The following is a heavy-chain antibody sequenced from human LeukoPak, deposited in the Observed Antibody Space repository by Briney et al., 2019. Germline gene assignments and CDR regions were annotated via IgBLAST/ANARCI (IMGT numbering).Heavy chain of an antibody. CDR3: ARDRPRGVYFDY. Sequence: SETLSLTCTVSGGSISSYYWSWIRQPPGKGLEWIGYIYYSGSTNYNPSLKSRVTISVDTSKNQFSLKLSSVTAADTAVYYCARDRPRGVYFDYWGQGTLVTVSS. V-gene: IGHV4-59*01. CDR1: GGSISSYY. D-gene: IGHD3-10*01. CDR2: IYYSGST. J-gene: IGHJ4*02.